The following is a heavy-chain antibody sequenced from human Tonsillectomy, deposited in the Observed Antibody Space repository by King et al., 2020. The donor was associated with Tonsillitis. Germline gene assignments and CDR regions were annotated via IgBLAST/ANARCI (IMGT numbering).Heavy chain of an antibody. CDR2: IHSDGGIT. Sequence: DVQLVESGGGLVQPGGSLRLSCAASGFTFSSYAMSWVRQAPGKGLEWVSIIHSDGGITRYADSVKGRFIISRDNSRNTLYLQMNSLRGEDTAVYYCARPRCGGDCSLGYYFDYWGQGTLVTVSS. V-gene: IGHV3-23*03. CDR1: GFTFSSYA. CDR3: ARPRCGGDCSLGYYFDY. D-gene: IGHD2-21*02. J-gene: IGHJ4*02.